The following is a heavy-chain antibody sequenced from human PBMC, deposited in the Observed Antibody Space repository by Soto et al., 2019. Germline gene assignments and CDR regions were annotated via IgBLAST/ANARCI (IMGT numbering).Heavy chain of an antibody. CDR2: IYDSGNT. J-gene: IGHJ6*02. CDR1: GDSVSSGTYY. D-gene: IGHD3-10*01. CDR3: ARAYKYGLRRGRSMDV. Sequence: QVQLQESGPGLVKPSETLSLTCTVSGDSVSSGTYYWSWIRQPPGKGLEWIGYIYDSGNTNCNTSLKCRVTVTVDTSKNQFSLKLSSVTAADTAVYYCARAYKYGLRRGRSMDVSGQGTTVIVSS. V-gene: IGHV4-61*01.